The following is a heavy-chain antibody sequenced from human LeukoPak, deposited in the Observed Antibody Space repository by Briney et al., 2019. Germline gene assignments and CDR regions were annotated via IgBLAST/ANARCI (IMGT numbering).Heavy chain of an antibody. CDR1: GYNFTNYW. D-gene: IGHD3-22*01. CDR2: IYPGDSDT. CDR3: ARLAATRMYYYDSSGYYGGGPDY. Sequence: GESLKIPCKGSGYNFTNYWIGWVRQMPGKGLEWMGIIYPGDSDTRYSPSFQGQVTISADKSISTAYLQWSSLKASDTAMYYCARLAATRMYYYDSSGYYGGGPDYWGQGTLVTVSS. J-gene: IGHJ4*02. V-gene: IGHV5-51*01.